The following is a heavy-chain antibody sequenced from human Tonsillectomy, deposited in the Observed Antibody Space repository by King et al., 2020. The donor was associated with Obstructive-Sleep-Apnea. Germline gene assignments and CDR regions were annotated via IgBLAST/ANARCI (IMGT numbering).Heavy chain of an antibody. J-gene: IGHJ4*02. CDR2: ISWNGGTI. CDR1: GFTYDDYA. CDR3: AKGSGVTLMVLVNHTRYYFDH. Sequence: VQLVESGGGSVQTGRSLRLSCAASGFTYDDYAMHWVRQAPGKGLEWVSGISWNGGTIGYADSVKGRFTISRDNAKNSLYLQMNSLRPEDTALYYCAKGSGVTLMVLVNHTRYYFDHWGQGTLVTVSS. D-gene: IGHD3-22*01. V-gene: IGHV3-9*01.